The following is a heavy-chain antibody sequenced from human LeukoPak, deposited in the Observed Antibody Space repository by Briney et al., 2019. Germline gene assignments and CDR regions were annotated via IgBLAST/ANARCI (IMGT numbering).Heavy chain of an antibody. CDR1: GAGDSISSYF. J-gene: IGHJ5*02. CDR3: ARYGSGSYLRWFDP. V-gene: IGHV4-59*01. D-gene: IGHD3-10*01. Sequence: KSSETLSLTCTVSGAGDSISSYFWSWVRQPPGKGLEWIGFIYYSGSSNYNPSLKSRVTISVDTSKNQFSLKLTSVTAADTAVYYCARYGSGSYLRWFDPWGQGTLVTVSS. CDR2: IYYSGSS.